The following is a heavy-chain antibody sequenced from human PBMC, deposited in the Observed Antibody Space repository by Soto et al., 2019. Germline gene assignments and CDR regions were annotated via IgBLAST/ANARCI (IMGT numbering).Heavy chain of an antibody. Sequence: SETLSLTCAVSGYSISSGYYWGWIRQPPGKGLECIASIYHSGSTYLNPSLKSRVTISVDTSKNHFSLKLNSVTAADTAVYYCAREYVYCGGDCYSDAFDIWGQGTMVTVSS. CDR1: GYSISSGYY. V-gene: IGHV4-38-2*02. CDR2: IYHSGST. D-gene: IGHD2-21*02. CDR3: AREYVYCGGDCYSDAFDI. J-gene: IGHJ3*02.